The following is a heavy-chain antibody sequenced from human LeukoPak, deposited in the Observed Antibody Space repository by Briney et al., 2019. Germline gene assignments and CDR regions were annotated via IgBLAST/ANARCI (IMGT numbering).Heavy chain of an antibody. CDR2: ISGSGGRT. D-gene: IGHD3-22*01. Sequence: GGSLRLSCAASGFTLSSYAMSWVRQAPGKGLEWVSGISGSGGRTYYADSMKGRFTISRDNSKNTLYLQMNFLRAEDTALYYCARTYDSGGYYYYYGMDVWGQGTTVTVSS. J-gene: IGHJ6*02. V-gene: IGHV3-23*01. CDR1: GFTLSSYA. CDR3: ARTYDSGGYYYYYGMDV.